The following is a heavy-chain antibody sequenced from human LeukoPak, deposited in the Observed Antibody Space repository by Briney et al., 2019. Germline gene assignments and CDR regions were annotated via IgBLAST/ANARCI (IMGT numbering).Heavy chain of an antibody. V-gene: IGHV1-69*13. J-gene: IGHJ5*02. CDR2: IIPIFGTA. Sequence: SVKVSCKASGGTFSSYAISWVRQAPGQGLEWMGGIIPIFGTANYAQKFQGRVTITADESTSTAYMGLSSLRSEDTAVYYCARESSEDYYDSSGYYSKGGNWFDPWGQGTLVTVSS. CDR1: GGTFSSYA. D-gene: IGHD3-22*01. CDR3: ARESSEDYYDSSGYYSKGGNWFDP.